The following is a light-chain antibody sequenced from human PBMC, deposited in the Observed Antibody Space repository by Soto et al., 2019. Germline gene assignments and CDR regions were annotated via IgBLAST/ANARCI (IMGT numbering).Light chain of an antibody. CDR3: QSYDSSLSTLV. J-gene: IGLJ2*01. Sequence: QPVLTQPPSVSGAPGQRVTISCTGSSSNIGAGYDVHWYQQLPGRAPKLLIYLNINRPSGVPDRFSGSKSGTSAYLAITGLQIEDEADYYCQSYDSSLSTLVFGGGTKVTVL. V-gene: IGLV1-40*01. CDR1: SSNIGAGYD. CDR2: LNI.